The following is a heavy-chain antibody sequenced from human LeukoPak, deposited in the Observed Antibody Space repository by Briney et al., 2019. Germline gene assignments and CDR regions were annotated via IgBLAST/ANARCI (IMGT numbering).Heavy chain of an antibody. CDR1: GFIFSSYA. Sequence: PGGSLRLSCAASGFIFSSYAMSWVRQAPGKGLEWVSAVTGSGDSTYYADSVKGRFTVSRDNSKNTLYLRMNSLRAEDTAVHYCAKARLVRGVIMTPFYFDYWGQGTLVTLSS. J-gene: IGHJ4*02. CDR3: AKARLVRGVIMTPFYFDY. D-gene: IGHD3-10*01. CDR2: VTGSGDST. V-gene: IGHV3-23*01.